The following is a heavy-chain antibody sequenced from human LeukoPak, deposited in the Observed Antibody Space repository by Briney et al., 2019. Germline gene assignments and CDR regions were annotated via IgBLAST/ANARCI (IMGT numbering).Heavy chain of an antibody. V-gene: IGHV3-66*01. J-gene: IGHJ4*02. D-gene: IGHD6-13*01. CDR2: IYSGGST. Sequence: PGGSLRLSCAASGFTVSSNHMSWVRQAPGKGLEWVSLIYSGGSTDYVDSVKGRVTISRDNSKNTLYLQMDSLRAEDTAVYYCARVISSSWYVFDYWGQGTLVTVSS. CDR1: GFTVSSNH. CDR3: ARVISSSWYVFDY.